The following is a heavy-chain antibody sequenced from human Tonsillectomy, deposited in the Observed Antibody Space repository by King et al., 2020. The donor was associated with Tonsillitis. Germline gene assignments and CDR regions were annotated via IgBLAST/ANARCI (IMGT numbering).Heavy chain of an antibody. J-gene: IGHJ4*02. CDR1: GYTFTAYY. Sequence: VQLVESGAEVKKPGASVKVSCKASGYTFTAYYMHWVRQAPGQGLEWMGWINPYSGGTNFAQKFQVRVTMTRDTSISTAYMELSRLRSDDTAVYYCARDFCGGDCYSFGYWGQGSLVTVSS. CDR3: ARDFCGGDCYSFGY. V-gene: IGHV1-2*02. CDR2: INPYSGGT. D-gene: IGHD2-21*02.